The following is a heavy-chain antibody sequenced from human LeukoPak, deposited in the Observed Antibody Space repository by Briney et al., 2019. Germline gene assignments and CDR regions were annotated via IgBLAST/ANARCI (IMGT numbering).Heavy chain of an antibody. V-gene: IGHV3-7*01. CDR3: ARTYYGGNSLDAFDI. CDR1: GFTFSSYW. CDR2: IKQDGSEK. D-gene: IGHD4-23*01. Sequence: GGSLRLSCAASGFTFSSYWMSWVRQAPGKGLEWVANIKQDGSEKYYVDSVKGRFTISRDNAKNSLYLQMNSLRAEDTAVYYCARTYYGGNSLDAFDIWGQGTMVTVSS. J-gene: IGHJ3*02.